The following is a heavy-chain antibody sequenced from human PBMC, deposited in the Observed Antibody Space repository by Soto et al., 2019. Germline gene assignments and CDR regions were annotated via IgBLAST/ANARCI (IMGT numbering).Heavy chain of an antibody. CDR2: IIPIFGTA. D-gene: IGHD1-26*01. J-gene: IGHJ5*02. CDR1: GGTFSSYA. CDR3: ARDYIGGWELRSWFDP. V-gene: IGHV1-69*13. Sequence: SVKVSCKASGGTFSSYAISWVRQAPGQGLEWMGGIIPIFGTANYAQKFQSRVTITADESTSTAYMELSSLRSEDTAVYYCARDYIGGWELRSWFDPWGQGTLVTVSS.